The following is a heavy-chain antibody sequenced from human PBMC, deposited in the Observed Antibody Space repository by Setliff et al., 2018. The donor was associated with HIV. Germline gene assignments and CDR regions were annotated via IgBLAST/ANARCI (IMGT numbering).Heavy chain of an antibody. CDR1: GGSFTDYY. CDR2: INHSGST. J-gene: IGHJ6*03. CDR3: ARGATLLPGYSDRWEYFYMDV. V-gene: IGHV4-34*01. Sequence: FTDIGGSFTDYYWIWIRQPPGKGLEWIGEINHSGSTHYNPSLKSRATISVDTSKNQFSLRLNSVTAADTAVYYCARGATLLPGYSDRWEYFYMDVWGKGTTVTVSS. D-gene: IGHD5-12*01.